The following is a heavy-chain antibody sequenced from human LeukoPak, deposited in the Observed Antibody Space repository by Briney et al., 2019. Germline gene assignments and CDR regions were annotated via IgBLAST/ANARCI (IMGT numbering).Heavy chain of an antibody. CDR2: IRHDGSDK. J-gene: IGHJ6*03. CDR3: ARKKSVYRSSSSTYYYMDV. Sequence: GESLRLSCAASGFTFGSYGVHWVRQAPGKGLGWVAFIRHDGSDKYYADSVKGRFTISRDNSKSTLYLQMNSLRAEDTAVYHCARKKSVYRSSSSTYYYMDVWGKGTTVTVSS. CDR1: GFTFGSYG. D-gene: IGHD6-6*01. V-gene: IGHV3-30*02.